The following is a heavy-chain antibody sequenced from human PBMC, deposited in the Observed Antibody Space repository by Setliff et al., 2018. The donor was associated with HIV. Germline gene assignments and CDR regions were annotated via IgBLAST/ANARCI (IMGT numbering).Heavy chain of an antibody. Sequence: ASVKVSCKASGYTFSSYGISWVRQAPGQGLEWMGWISAYNGDSNYAQEVQGRITLTTDTATSTAYMELRSLRSEDTAVYYCARDAWVEFLEWTYYGMDVWGQGTTVTVSS. CDR2: ISAYNGDS. D-gene: IGHD3-3*02. J-gene: IGHJ6*02. CDR3: ARDAWVEFLEWTYYGMDV. V-gene: IGHV1-18*01. CDR1: GYTFSSYG.